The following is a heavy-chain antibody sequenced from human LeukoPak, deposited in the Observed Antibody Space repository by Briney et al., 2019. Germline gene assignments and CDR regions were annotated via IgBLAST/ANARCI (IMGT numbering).Heavy chain of an antibody. J-gene: IGHJ5*02. CDR1: GGSISGYY. V-gene: IGHV4-59*01. Sequence: SETLSLTCTVSGGSISGYYWSWIRQPPGKGLEWIGRIYYRGNTNYNPSLKSRVTISVDSSKDQFSLKLTSVTAADTAVYYCARSIYQLLRFDPWGQGTLVTVSS. CDR2: IYYRGNT. CDR3: ARSIYQLLRFDP. D-gene: IGHD2-2*01.